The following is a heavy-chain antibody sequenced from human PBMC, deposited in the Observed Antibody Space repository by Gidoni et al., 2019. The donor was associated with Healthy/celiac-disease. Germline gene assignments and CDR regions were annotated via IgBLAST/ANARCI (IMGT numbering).Heavy chain of an antibody. CDR3: ARRHCSGGSCYYFDY. CDR2: ISAYNGNT. D-gene: IGHD2-15*01. Sequence: QVQLVQSGAEVKKPGASVKVSCKASGYTFTSYGISWVRQAPGQGLEWMGWISAYNGNTNDAQKLQGRVTMTTDTSTSTAYMELRSLRSDDTAVYYCARRHCSGGSCYYFDYWGQGTLVTVSS. J-gene: IGHJ4*02. V-gene: IGHV1-18*01. CDR1: GYTFTSYG.